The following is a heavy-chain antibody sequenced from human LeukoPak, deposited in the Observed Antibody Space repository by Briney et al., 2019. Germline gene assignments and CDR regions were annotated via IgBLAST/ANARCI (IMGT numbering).Heavy chain of an antibody. CDR2: IYHSGST. J-gene: IGHJ4*02. Sequence: SETLSLTCAVSGGSISSSNWWSWVRQPPGKGLEWIGEIYHSGSTNYNPSLKSRVTISVDKSKNQFSLKLSSVTAADTAVYYCARAAEEISSGWPYFDYWGQGTLATVSS. CDR1: GGSISSSNW. V-gene: IGHV4-4*02. D-gene: IGHD6-19*01. CDR3: ARAAEEISSGWPYFDY.